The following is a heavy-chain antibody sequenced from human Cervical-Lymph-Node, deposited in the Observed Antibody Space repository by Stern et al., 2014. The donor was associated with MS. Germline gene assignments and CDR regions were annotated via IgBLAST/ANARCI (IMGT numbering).Heavy chain of an antibody. Sequence: QVQLQESGPGLVRPSGTLSLTCAVSGDSISNDDWWSWFRRPPGAGLEWIGEVYHTGSANYDPSLKSRVTISVDKSKNHFSLRLTAMTAADTAVYYCARDQGFQLMNSWGQGTLVIVSS. J-gene: IGHJ4*02. CDR2: VYHTGSA. D-gene: IGHD2-2*01. CDR1: GDSISNDDW. CDR3: ARDQGFQLMNS. V-gene: IGHV4-4*02.